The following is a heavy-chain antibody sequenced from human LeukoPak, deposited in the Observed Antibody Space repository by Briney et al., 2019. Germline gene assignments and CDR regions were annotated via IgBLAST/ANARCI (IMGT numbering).Heavy chain of an antibody. CDR1: GYTFTSYG. Sequence: ASVKVSCKASGYTFTSYGISWVRQAPGQGLEWMGWISAYNGNTNYAQKLQGRVTMTTDTSTSTAYMELRSLRSDDTAVYYCARDYYDMKPQPIYYYYGMDVWGQGTTVTVSS. V-gene: IGHV1-18*01. D-gene: IGHD3-22*01. CDR2: ISAYNGNT. J-gene: IGHJ6*02. CDR3: ARDYYDMKPQPIYYYYGMDV.